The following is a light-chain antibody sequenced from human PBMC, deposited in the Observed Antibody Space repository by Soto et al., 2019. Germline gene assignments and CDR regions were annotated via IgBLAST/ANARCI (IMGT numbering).Light chain of an antibody. CDR1: QSVRSY. CDR3: QQRANWPPT. Sequence: EIVLTQSPATLSLSPGERVTLSCRASQSVRSYLAWYQQKPGQAPRLLIYDASNRATGIPARFSGSGSGTDFTLTISSLEPEDFVVYYCQQRANWPPTFGQGTKVEIK. J-gene: IGKJ1*01. CDR2: DAS. V-gene: IGKV3-11*01.